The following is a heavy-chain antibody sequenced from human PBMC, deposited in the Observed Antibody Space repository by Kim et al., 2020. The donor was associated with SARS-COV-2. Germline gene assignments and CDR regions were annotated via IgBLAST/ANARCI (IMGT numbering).Heavy chain of an antibody. Sequence: GGSLRLSCAASGFTFSSYAMNWVRQAPGKGLEWVSGISGSGGSTYYADSVKGRFTISRDNSKNTLYLQMNSLRAEDTAVYYCAKGSIAVGRGGNWGQGTQVTVSS. CDR1: GFTFSSYA. V-gene: IGHV3-23*01. J-gene: IGHJ4*02. CDR2: ISGSGGST. D-gene: IGHD6-19*01. CDR3: AKGSIAVGRGGN.